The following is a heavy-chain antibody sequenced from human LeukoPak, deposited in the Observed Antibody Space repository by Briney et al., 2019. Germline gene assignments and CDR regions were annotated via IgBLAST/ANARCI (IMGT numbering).Heavy chain of an antibody. V-gene: IGHV3-7*01. CDR2: INQDGSEK. CDR3: ARVWSHVDPFDM. Sequence: GGSLRLSCAASGFTFSNYWMNWVRQAPGKGLEWVANINQDGSEKHYVDFLKGRFTISRDNANNSLYLEMNNLSAEDTAVYYCARVWSHVDPFDMWGQGTMVTVSS. D-gene: IGHD2-8*02. CDR1: GFTFSNYW. J-gene: IGHJ3*02.